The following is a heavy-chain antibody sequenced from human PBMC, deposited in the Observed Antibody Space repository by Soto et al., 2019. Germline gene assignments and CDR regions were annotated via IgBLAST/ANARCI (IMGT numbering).Heavy chain of an antibody. CDR3: NTDNWENDFWRGYRRMRDYYYYYGMDV. CDR2: IKSKTDGGTT. D-gene: IGHD3-3*01. V-gene: IGHV3-15*01. Sequence: GGSLRLSXAASGFTFSNAWMSWVRQAPGKGLEWVGRIKSKTDGGTTDYAAPVKGRITISRDDSKNTLYLQMNSVKSEDTAVYYCNTDNWENDFWRGYRRMRDYYYYYGMDVWGQGTTVTVSS. J-gene: IGHJ6*02. CDR1: GFTFSNAW.